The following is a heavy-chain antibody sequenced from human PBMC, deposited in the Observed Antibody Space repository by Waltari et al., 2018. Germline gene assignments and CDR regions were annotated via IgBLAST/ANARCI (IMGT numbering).Heavy chain of an antibody. Sequence: EVQLVESGGGLVQPGGSLRLSCAASGFSFSSYGRNWVRQAPGKGVEWVEKSSGGGYPIYYADSVKGRFTISRDNAKNSLLLQMNGLRAEDTAVYYCAPMGASRLTWTDWGQGTLVTVSS. CDR3: APMGASRLTWTD. CDR1: GFSFSSYG. J-gene: IGHJ4*02. CDR2: SSGGGYPI. V-gene: IGHV3-48*01. D-gene: IGHD1-26*01.